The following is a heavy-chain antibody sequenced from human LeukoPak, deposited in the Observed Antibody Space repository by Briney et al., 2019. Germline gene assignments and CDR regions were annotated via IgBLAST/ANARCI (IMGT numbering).Heavy chain of an antibody. J-gene: IGHJ4*02. D-gene: IGHD2-2*01. Sequence: PGGSLRLSCTTSGFTFGDYAMSWVRQAPRKGLEWVGFIRSKPYGGTTVYAASVKGRFTISRDDSKSIAYLQMDSLKTDDTAVYYCTRIPLAYRSSSSCPLWIDFWGQGTLVTVSS. V-gene: IGHV3-49*04. CDR3: TRIPLAYRSSSSCPLWIDF. CDR2: IRSKPYGGTT. CDR1: GFTFGDYA.